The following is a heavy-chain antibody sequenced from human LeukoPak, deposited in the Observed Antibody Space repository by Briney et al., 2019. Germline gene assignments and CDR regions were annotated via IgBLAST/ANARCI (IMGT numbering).Heavy chain of an antibody. CDR2: GDATTT. J-gene: IGHJ4*02. D-gene: IGHD5-12*01. Sequence: GGSLRLSCAASGFTFSSFAMSGDATTTYYADSVKGRFTISRDNSKNTLFLQMNSLRAEDTAVYYCAKDREGLSSGYDLEYFDYWGQGTLVTVSS. V-gene: IGHV3-23*01. CDR1: GFTFSSFA. CDR3: AKDREGLSSGYDLEYFDY.